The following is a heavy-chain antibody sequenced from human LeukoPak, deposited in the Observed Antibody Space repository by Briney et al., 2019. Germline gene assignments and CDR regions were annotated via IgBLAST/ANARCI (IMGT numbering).Heavy chain of an antibody. CDR3: ASRYAYYYYGMDV. CDR2: IYYSGST. J-gene: IGHJ6*02. CDR1: GGSISSSSYY. Sequence: SETLSLTCTVSGGSISSSSYYWGWIRQPPGKGLEWIGSIYYSGSTYYNPSLKSRVTISVDTSKNQFSLKLSSVSAADTAVYYCASRYAYYYYGMDVWGQGTTVTVSS. D-gene: IGHD3-9*01. V-gene: IGHV4-39*01.